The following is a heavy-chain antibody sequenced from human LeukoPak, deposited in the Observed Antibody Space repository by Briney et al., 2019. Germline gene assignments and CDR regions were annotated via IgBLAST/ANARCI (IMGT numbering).Heavy chain of an antibody. CDR2: INPNSGGT. CDR3: ARDWELGDFDY. Sequence: ASVKVSCKASGYTFTGYYMHWVRQAPGQGLERMGRINPNSGGTNYAQKFQGRVTMTRDTSISTAYMELSRLRSDDTAVYYCARDWELGDFDYWGRGTLVTVSS. CDR1: GYTFTGYY. D-gene: IGHD1-7*01. V-gene: IGHV1-2*06. J-gene: IGHJ4*02.